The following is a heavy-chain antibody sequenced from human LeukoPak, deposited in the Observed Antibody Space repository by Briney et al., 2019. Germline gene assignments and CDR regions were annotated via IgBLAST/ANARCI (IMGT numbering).Heavy chain of an antibody. J-gene: IGHJ4*02. Sequence: PGGSLRLSCAASGFTFSDYYMSWIRQAPGKGLEWVSYISSSGSTIYYADSVKGRFTISRHNAKNSLYLQINSLRAEDTAVYYCARVYYDFWRGYSNNFDYWGQGTLVTVSS. V-gene: IGHV3-11*04. D-gene: IGHD3-3*01. CDR1: GFTFSDYY. CDR3: ARVYYDFWRGYSNNFDY. CDR2: ISSSGSTI.